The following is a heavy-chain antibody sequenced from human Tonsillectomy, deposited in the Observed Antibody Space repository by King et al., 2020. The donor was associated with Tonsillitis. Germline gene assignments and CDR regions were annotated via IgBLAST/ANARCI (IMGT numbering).Heavy chain of an antibody. V-gene: IGHV3-48*02. CDR2: ISSSSSTI. D-gene: IGHD3-22*01. CDR3: ASDNYYDSDAFDI. Sequence: QLVQSGGGLVQPGGSLKLSCAASGFTFSSSTMNWVRQAPGKGLEWVSYISSSSSTIYYADSVKGRFTISRDNAKNSLYLQMNSLRDEDTAVYYCASDNYYDSDAFDIWVQGTMVTVSS. CDR1: GFTFSSST. J-gene: IGHJ3*02.